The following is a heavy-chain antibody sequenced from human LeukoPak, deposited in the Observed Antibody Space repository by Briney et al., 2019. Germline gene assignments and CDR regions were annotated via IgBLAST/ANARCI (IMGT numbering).Heavy chain of an antibody. Sequence: SVKVSCNPSGDTFSRYAISWVRQAPRQGLEWMGRIIPIFGIANYAQKFQGKVTITADKSTSTAYMELSSLTAEDTAVYYCARARITGRHFDYWGQGTLVTVSS. CDR2: IIPIFGIA. V-gene: IGHV1-69*04. J-gene: IGHJ4*02. CDR1: GDTFSRYA. D-gene: IGHD1-14*01. CDR3: ARARITGRHFDY.